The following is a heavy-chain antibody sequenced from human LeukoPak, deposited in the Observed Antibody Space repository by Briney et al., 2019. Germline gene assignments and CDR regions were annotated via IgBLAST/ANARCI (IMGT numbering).Heavy chain of an antibody. D-gene: IGHD3-10*01. CDR2: ISSGSSAI. CDR1: GFTFSSYT. J-gene: IGHJ4*02. CDR3: ARGLGGFFDY. Sequence: GGSLRLSCAASGFTFSSYTMNWVRQAPGKGLEWVSDISSGSSAIYYADSVKGRFTISGDNAKNSLYLQMNSLRDEDTAVYYCARGLGGFFDYWGQGTLVTVSS. V-gene: IGHV3-48*02.